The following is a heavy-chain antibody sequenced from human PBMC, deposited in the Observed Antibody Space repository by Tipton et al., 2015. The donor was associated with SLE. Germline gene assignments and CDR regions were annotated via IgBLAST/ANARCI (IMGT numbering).Heavy chain of an antibody. CDR2: IYTSGST. V-gene: IGHV4-61*02. Sequence: LRLSCTVSGGSISSGSYYWSWIRQPAGKGLECIGRIYTSGSTNYNPSLKSRVTISVDTSKNQFSLKLSSVTAAGTAVYYCARTWVVVPALFDPWGQGTLVTVSS. CDR1: GGSISSGSYY. CDR3: ARTWVVVPALFDP. J-gene: IGHJ5*02. D-gene: IGHD2-2*01.